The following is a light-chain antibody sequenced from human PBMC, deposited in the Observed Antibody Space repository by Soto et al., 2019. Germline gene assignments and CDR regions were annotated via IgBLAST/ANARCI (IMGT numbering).Light chain of an antibody. J-gene: IGKJ2*01. CDR3: QQRSNWPPYT. V-gene: IGKV3-11*01. CDR1: QSVSSY. Sequence: EIVLTQSPATLSLSPGERATLSCRASQSVSSYLAWYQQKPGQAPSLLIYDASNRATGIPARFSGSGPGTDFTLTISSLEPEDFAVYYCQQRSNWPPYTFVQGTKLEIK. CDR2: DAS.